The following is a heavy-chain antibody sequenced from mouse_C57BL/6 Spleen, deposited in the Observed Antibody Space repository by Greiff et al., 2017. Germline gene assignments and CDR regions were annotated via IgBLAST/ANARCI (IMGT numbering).Heavy chain of an antibody. D-gene: IGHD2-1*01. V-gene: IGHV1-76*01. Sequence: QVQLKEPGAELVRPGASVKLSCKASGYTFTDYYINWVKQRPGQGLEWIARIYPGSGNTYYNEKFKGKATLTAEKSSSTAYMQLSSLTSEDSAVYFCERANYGNDYWGQGTTLTVSS. J-gene: IGHJ2*01. CDR1: GYTFTDYY. CDR2: IYPGSGNT. CDR3: ERANYGNDY.